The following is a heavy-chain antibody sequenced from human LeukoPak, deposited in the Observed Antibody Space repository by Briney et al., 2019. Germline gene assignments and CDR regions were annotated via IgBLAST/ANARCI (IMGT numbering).Heavy chain of an antibody. J-gene: IGHJ4*02. CDR2: ISYDGSNK. Sequence: GGSLRLSCAASGFTFSNYAMHWARQAPGKGLEWVAVISYDGSNKYYADSVKGRFTISRDNSKNTLYLQMNSLRAEDTAVYYCARDKKDDYGDYGAPDYWGQGTLVTVSS. V-gene: IGHV3-30-3*01. CDR3: ARDKKDDYGDYGAPDY. D-gene: IGHD4-17*01. CDR1: GFTFSNYA.